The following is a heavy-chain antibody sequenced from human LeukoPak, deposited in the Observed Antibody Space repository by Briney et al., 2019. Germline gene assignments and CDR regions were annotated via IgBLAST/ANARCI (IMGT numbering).Heavy chain of an antibody. CDR1: GFTFSSYW. D-gene: IGHD4-17*01. CDR3: ARSHYGDYVGGALDI. J-gene: IGHJ3*02. Sequence: GGSLRLSCAASGFTFSSYWMHWVRQAPGKGLVWVSRINSDGSSTSYADSVKGRFTISRDNAKNTLYLQMNSLRAEDTAVYYCARSHYGDYVGGALDIWGQGTMVTVSS. CDR2: INSDGSST. V-gene: IGHV3-74*01.